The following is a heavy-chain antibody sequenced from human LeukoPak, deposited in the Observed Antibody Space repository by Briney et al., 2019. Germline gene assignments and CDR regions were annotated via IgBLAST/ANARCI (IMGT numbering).Heavy chain of an antibody. J-gene: IGHJ6*02. V-gene: IGHV3-30-3*01. CDR1: GFTFSNCA. CDR3: AKDVYKARSYLYGMDV. D-gene: IGHD1-14*01. CDR2: ISFDGNNK. Sequence: PGQSLRLSCVASGFTFSNCAMHWVRQAPGKGLEWVAFISFDGNNKYYADSVKGRFTISRDNSKNTLYLQMNSLRAEDTAVYYCAKDVYKARSYLYGMDVWGQGTTVTVSS.